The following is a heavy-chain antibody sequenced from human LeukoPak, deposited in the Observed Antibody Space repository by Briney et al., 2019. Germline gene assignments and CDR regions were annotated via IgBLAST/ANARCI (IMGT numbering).Heavy chain of an antibody. CDR3: ARLGHSGTGGSCHHDH. Sequence: SETLSLTCPVSGGSITNTFFFWAWIRQSPGRGLEWIATINYDGRTHYNPSLRSRVTISLDTARNQFSLTLNSVTAADTAVFYCARLGHSGTGGSCHHDHWGQGTLVTVSS. CDR1: GGSITNTFFF. J-gene: IGHJ4*02. CDR2: INYDGRT. V-gene: IGHV4-39*01. D-gene: IGHD2-15*01.